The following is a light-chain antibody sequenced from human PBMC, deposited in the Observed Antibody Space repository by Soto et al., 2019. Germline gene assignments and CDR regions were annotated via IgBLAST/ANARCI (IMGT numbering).Light chain of an antibody. CDR2: GAS. Sequence: DIVMTQSPDSLAVSLRERATLSCRASQSVNSNLAWYQQKPGQAPRLLIYGASSRATGIPDRFSGSGSGTDFNLTISRLEXEDFAVYYXQQYGXSPITFGQGTRLEIK. CDR1: QSVNSN. V-gene: IGKV3-20*01. CDR3: QQYGXSPIT. J-gene: IGKJ5*01.